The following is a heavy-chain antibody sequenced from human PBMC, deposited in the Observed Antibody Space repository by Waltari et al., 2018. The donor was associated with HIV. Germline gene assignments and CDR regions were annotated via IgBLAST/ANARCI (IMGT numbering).Heavy chain of an antibody. D-gene: IGHD1-26*01. V-gene: IGHV3-53*02. CDR3: ARVRSTMGRFQGFDY. CDR2: IYNNNST. Sequence: EVQLVETGGGLIQPGGSLRLSCAASGLTVGSKGRNGVRQAPGKGLEWVSLIYNNNSTYYADSVKGRFTISRDNSKNTLYLQMNSLRAEDTAVYYCARVRSTMGRFQGFDYWGQGTLVTVSS. J-gene: IGHJ4*02. CDR1: GLTVGSKG.